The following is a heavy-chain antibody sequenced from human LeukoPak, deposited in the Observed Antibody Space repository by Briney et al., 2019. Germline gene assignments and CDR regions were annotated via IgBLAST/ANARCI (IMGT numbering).Heavy chain of an antibody. Sequence: GTSVKVSCKASGFTFTSSAVQWVRQARGQRLEWIGWIVVGSGNTNYAQKFQERITITRDMSTSTAYMELSSLRSEDTAVYYCAADSYCSSTSCYFPDYWGQGTLVTVSS. V-gene: IGHV1-58*01. D-gene: IGHD2-2*01. CDR2: IVVGSGNT. CDR3: AADSYCSSTSCYFPDY. J-gene: IGHJ4*02. CDR1: GFTFTSSA.